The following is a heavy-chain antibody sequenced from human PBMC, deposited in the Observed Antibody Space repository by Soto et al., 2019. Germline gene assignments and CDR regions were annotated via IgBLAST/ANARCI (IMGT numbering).Heavy chain of an antibody. CDR3: ARAGPFDASSAPGDFDL. CDR2: IIPIFGTA. Sequence: QVQLVQSGAEVKKPGSSVKVSCKASGGTFSSYAISWVRQAPGQGLEWMGGIIPIFGTANYAQKFQGRVTITADKSTSTAYMELSSLRSEDTAVYYCARAGPFDASSAPGDFDLWGRGTLVTVSS. V-gene: IGHV1-69*06. CDR1: GGTFSSYA. D-gene: IGHD3-22*01. J-gene: IGHJ2*01.